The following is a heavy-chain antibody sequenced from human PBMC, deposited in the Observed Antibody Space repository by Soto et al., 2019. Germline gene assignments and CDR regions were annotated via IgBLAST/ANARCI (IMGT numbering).Heavy chain of an antibody. D-gene: IGHD4-4*01. J-gene: IGHJ2*01. Sequence: QVQLVESGGGVVPPGRSLRLSCAASGFTFSSYAMHWVRQAPGKGLEWVAVISYDGSNKYYADSVKGRFTISRDNSKNTLYLQMNSLITEDTAVYYCARPLWRDDYNWGYFALWGRGTLVTVSS. V-gene: IGHV3-30-3*01. CDR3: ARPLWRDDYNWGYFAL. CDR1: GFTFSSYA. CDR2: ISYDGSNK.